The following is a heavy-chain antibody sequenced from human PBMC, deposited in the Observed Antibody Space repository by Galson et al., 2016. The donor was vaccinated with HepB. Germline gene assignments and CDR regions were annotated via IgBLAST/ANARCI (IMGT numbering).Heavy chain of an antibody. CDR1: GGSMNHYY. CDR2: IYYTGST. D-gene: IGHD1-26*01. CDR3: ARENSGQLGVSLDD. V-gene: IGHV4-59*01. Sequence: SETLSLTCTVSGGSMNHYYWSWIRQAPGKRLEWIGYIYYTGSTNYNPSLKSRVTISVDTSKNQFSLKLNSVTAVDTAIYYCARENSGQLGVSLDDWGHGTLVTVSS. J-gene: IGHJ4*01.